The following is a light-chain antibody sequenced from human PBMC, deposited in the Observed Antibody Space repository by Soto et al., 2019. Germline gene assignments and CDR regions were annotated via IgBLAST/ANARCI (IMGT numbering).Light chain of an antibody. CDR3: SSYTSSSTLFVV. CDR1: SSDVGGYNY. J-gene: IGLJ2*01. CDR2: DVS. Sequence: QSVLTQPASVSGSPGQSITISCTGTSSDVGGYNYVSWYQQHPGKAPKLMIYDVSNRPSGVSNSFSGSKSGNTASLTISGLQAEDEADYYCSSYTSSSTLFVVFGGGTKLTVL. V-gene: IGLV2-14*01.